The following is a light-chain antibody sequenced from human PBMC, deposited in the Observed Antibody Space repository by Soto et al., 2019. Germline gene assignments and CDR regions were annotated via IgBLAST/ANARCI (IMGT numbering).Light chain of an antibody. CDR2: EVS. J-gene: IGLJ3*02. Sequence: QSALTQPASVSGSPGQSITISCTGTSNDVGGYNYVSWYQQHPGKAPKLMIYEVSNRPSGVSNRFSGSKSGNTASLTISGLQAEDEADYYCSSYTSSSTSVFGGGTKLTVL. CDR3: SSYTSSSTSV. CDR1: SNDVGGYNY. V-gene: IGLV2-14*01.